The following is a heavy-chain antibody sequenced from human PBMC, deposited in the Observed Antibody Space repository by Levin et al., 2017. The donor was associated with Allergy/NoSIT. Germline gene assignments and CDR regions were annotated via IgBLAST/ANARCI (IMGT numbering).Heavy chain of an antibody. J-gene: IGHJ6*03. CDR3: ARRGTRDYYYYMDV. CDR1: GYSFTSYW. D-gene: IGHD1-1*01. V-gene: IGHV5-51*01. CDR2: IYPGDSDT. Sequence: KVSCQGSGYSFTSYWIGWVRQMPGKGLEWMGIIYPGDSDTRSSPSFQGQVTISADKSISTAYLQWSSLQASDTAIYYCARRGTRDYYYYMDVWGKGTTVTVSS.